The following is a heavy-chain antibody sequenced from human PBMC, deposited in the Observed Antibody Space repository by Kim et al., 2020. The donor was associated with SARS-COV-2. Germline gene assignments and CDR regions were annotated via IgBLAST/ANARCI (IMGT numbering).Heavy chain of an antibody. V-gene: IGHV1-46*03. CDR1: GYTFTSYY. CDR2: INPSGGST. CDR3: ARDPRFWSGYYSPYYFDY. J-gene: IGHJ4*02. D-gene: IGHD3-3*01. Sequence: ASVKVSCKASGYTFTSYYMHWVRQAPGQGLEWMGIINPSGGSTSYAQKFQGRGTMTRDTSTSTVYRELSSLRSEEPAVYYCARDPRFWSGYYSPYYFDYWGQGPLVTVSS.